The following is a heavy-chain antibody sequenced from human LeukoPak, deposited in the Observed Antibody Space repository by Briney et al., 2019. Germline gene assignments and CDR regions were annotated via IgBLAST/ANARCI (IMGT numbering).Heavy chain of an antibody. Sequence: PSETLSLTCTVSGGSISSYYWSWLRQPPGKGLEWIGYIYYSGSTNYNPSLKSRVTISVDTSKNQFSLKLSSVTAADTAVYYCARDPLRGSGFDYWGQGTLVTVSS. V-gene: IGHV4-59*01. CDR1: GGSISSYY. D-gene: IGHD6-19*01. CDR2: IYYSGST. CDR3: ARDPLRGSGFDY. J-gene: IGHJ4*02.